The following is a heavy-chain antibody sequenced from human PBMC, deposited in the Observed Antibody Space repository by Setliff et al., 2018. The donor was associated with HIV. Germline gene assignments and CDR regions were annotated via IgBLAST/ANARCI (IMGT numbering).Heavy chain of an antibody. Sequence: ASVKVSCKASGYTFTSYGISWVRQAPGQGLAWMGWVSAYNGNTNYAQKLQGRVTMTTDTSTSTAYMELRSLRSDDTAVYYCAREYRAYYYDSSGVGDYWGQGTLVTVSS. CDR2: VSAYNGNT. CDR3: AREYRAYYYDSSGVGDY. J-gene: IGHJ4*02. CDR1: GYTFTSYG. V-gene: IGHV1-18*01. D-gene: IGHD3-22*01.